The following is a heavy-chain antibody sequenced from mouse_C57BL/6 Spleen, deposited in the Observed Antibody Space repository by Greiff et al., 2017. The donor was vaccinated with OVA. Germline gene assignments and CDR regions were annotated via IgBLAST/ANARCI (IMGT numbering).Heavy chain of an antibody. V-gene: IGHV7-1*01. CDR1: GFTFSDFY. CDR2: SRNKANDYTT. D-gene: IGHD1-1*01. Sequence: EVKVVESGGGLVQSGRSLRLSCATSGFTFSDFYMEWVRQAPGKGLEWIAASRNKANDYTTEYSASVKGRFIVSRDTSQSILYLQMNALRAEDTAIYYCAREANYGSGYWYFEVWGTGTTVTVSS. CDR3: AREANYGSGYWYFEV. J-gene: IGHJ1*03.